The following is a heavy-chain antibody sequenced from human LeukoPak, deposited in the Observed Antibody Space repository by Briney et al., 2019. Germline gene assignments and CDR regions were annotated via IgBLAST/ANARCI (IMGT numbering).Heavy chain of an antibody. D-gene: IGHD3-10*01. V-gene: IGHV3-30*01. CDR3: ARDSTYYYDSGSSGPHYFDY. CDR1: GFTFSRNA. CDR2: TSYDGDIT. J-gene: IGHJ4*02. Sequence: GGSLRLSCAASGFTFSRNAMHWVRQAPGKGLEWVAVTSYDGDITYYADTVKGRFTISRDNPKNTLYLQLNSLRAEDTAVYYCARDSTYYYDSGSSGPHYFDYWGQGTLVTVSS.